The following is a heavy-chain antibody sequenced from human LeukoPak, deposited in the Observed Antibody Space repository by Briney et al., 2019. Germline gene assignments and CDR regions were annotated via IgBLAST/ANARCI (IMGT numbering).Heavy chain of an antibody. CDR1: GFTFSSYG. CDR3: AKAYSGSFHYYYYGMDV. V-gene: IGHV3-30*18. Sequence: GRSLRLSCAASGFTFSSYGMHWVRQAPGKGLEWVAVISYDGSNKYYADSVKGRFTISRDNSKNTLYLQMNSLRAEDTAVYYCAKAYSGSFHYYYYGMDVWGQGTTVTVSS. CDR2: ISYDGSNK. D-gene: IGHD6-13*01. J-gene: IGHJ6*02.